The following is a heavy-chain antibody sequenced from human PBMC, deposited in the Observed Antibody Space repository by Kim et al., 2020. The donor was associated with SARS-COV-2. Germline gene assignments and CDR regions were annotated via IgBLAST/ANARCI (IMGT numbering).Heavy chain of an antibody. V-gene: IGHV5-51*01. CDR1: GYNFPSFW. CDR2: IYPVNSDT. Sequence: GESLKISCKASGYNFPSFWIGWVRQMPGKGLEWMGIIYPVNSDTRYRPSFEGQVTISVHKSTNTAYLQWSSLKASDTAMYYCSGTSGHCSSTLCFGSWGQ. J-gene: IGHJ1*01. CDR3: SGTSGHCSSTLCFGS. D-gene: IGHD2-2*01.